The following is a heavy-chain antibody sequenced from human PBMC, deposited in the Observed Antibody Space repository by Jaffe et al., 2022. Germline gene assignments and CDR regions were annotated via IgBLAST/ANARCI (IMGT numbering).Heavy chain of an antibody. CDR1: GYIFTNYW. J-gene: IGHJ3*01. CDR3: ALMSRADDNYPENFEV. Sequence: EVQLVQSGAGVKKSGESLKISCRASGYIFTNYWIGWVRQTPGKGLEWMGIIFPGDSDTRYSPSFQGQVTISSDKSINTAYLQWSSLKAADTAMYYCALMSRADDNYPENFEVWGQGTMVTVS. V-gene: IGHV5-51*03. CDR2: IFPGDSDT. D-gene: IGHD6-6*01.